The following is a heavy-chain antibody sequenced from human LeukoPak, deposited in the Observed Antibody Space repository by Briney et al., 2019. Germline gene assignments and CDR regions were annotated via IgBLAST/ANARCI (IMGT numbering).Heavy chain of an antibody. CDR1: GGSISNYY. CDR2: IYYSGST. V-gene: IGHV4-59*12. Sequence: SETLSLTCTVSGGSISNYYWSWIRQPPGKGLEWIGYIYYSGSTNYNPSLKSRVTISVDTSKNQFSLKLSSVTAADTAVYYCARVFDYWGQGTLVTVSS. J-gene: IGHJ4*02. CDR3: ARVFDY.